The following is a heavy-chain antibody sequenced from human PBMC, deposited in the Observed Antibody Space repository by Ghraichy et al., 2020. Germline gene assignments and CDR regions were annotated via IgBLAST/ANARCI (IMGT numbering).Heavy chain of an antibody. CDR2: ISANNGNT. Sequence: ASVKVSCKASGYTFTSYGISWVRQAPGQGLEWMGWISANNGNTNYAQKLQGRVTMTTDTSTSTAYMELRSLRSDDTAVYYCARDPIAYGDYASGAFDIWGQGTMVTVSS. J-gene: IGHJ3*02. D-gene: IGHD4-17*01. CDR1: GYTFTSYG. V-gene: IGHV1-18*04. CDR3: ARDPIAYGDYASGAFDI.